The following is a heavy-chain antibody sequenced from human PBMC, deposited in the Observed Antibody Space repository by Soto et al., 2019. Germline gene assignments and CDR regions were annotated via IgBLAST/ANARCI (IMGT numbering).Heavy chain of an antibody. CDR2: TYYRSKWYN. V-gene: IGHV6-1*01. CDR1: GDSVSSNSAA. D-gene: IGHD6-6*01. J-gene: IGHJ5*02. Sequence: PSQALSRTCAISGDSVSSNSAAWNWIRQSPSRGLEWLGRTYYRSKWYNDYAVSVKSRITINPDTSKNQFSLQLNSVTPEDTAVYYCARDWIAARPNWFDPWGQGTLVTVSS. CDR3: ARDWIAARPNWFDP.